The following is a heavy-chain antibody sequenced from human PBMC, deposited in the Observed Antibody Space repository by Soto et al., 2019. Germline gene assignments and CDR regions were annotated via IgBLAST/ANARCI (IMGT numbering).Heavy chain of an antibody. Sequence: QLQLQESGPGLVKPSETLSLTCTVSGGSISSSSYYWGWIRQPPGKGLEWIGSIYYSGSTYYNPSLQSRVTISVDTSKNQFSLKLSSVTAADTAVYYCARPFQRLRWDYYGMDVWGQGTTGTVSS. J-gene: IGHJ6*02. D-gene: IGHD6-25*01. CDR1: GGSISSSSYY. V-gene: IGHV4-39*01. CDR3: ARPFQRLRWDYYGMDV. CDR2: IYYSGST.